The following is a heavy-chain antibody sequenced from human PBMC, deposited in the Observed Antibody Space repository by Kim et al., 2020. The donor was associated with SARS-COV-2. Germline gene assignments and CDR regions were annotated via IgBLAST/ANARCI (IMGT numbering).Heavy chain of an antibody. CDR1: GGSVSDSY. Sequence: SDTLSLTCTVSGGSVSDSYWNWIRQSPGKGLEWIAYMHYSGSTKSNPSLQSRVTVSMDTSKNQFSLKVRSVTAADTAMYYCARHLSGWGSFFNLGYWGQGLLVTVSS. V-gene: IGHV4-59*08. CDR3: ARHLSGWGSFFNLGY. CDR2: MHYSGST. D-gene: IGHD3-16*01. J-gene: IGHJ4*02.